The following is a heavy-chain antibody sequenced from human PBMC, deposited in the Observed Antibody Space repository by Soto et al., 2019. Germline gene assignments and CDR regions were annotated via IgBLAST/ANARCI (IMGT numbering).Heavy chain of an antibody. CDR3: ARAILPYSSSWFDY. J-gene: IGHJ4*02. CDR1: GFTFSSYG. D-gene: IGHD6-13*01. CDR2: IWYDGSNK. Sequence: GGSLRLSCAASGFTFSSYGMHWVRQAPGKGLEWVAVIWYDGSNKYYADSVKGRFTISRDNSKNTLYLQMNSLRAEDTAVYYCARAILPYSSSWFDYWGQGTLVTVSS. V-gene: IGHV3-33*01.